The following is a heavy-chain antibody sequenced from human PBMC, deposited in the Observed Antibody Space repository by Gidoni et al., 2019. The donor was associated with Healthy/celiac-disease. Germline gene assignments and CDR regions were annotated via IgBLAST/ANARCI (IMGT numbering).Heavy chain of an antibody. Sequence: QVQLVQSGDEVKKPGASGKVSCTASGYTVTSAGISWGRQAPGQGLEWMGWISAYNGNTNYAQKLQGRVTRTTDTSTSTAYMELRSLRSDDTAVYYCARDSIIAAAGALYYYYYMDVWGKGTTVTVSS. V-gene: IGHV1-18*01. CDR1: GYTVTSAG. D-gene: IGHD6-13*01. CDR3: ARDSIIAAAGALYYYYYMDV. CDR2: ISAYNGNT. J-gene: IGHJ6*03.